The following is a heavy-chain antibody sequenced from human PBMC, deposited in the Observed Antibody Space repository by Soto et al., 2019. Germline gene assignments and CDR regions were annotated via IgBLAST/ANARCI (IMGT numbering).Heavy chain of an antibody. J-gene: IGHJ6*02. CDR2: TYQSGSA. CDR3: ARDYYGMDV. Sequence: QLQLQESGSGLVKPSQTLSLTCTVSGGSITSGGYSWTWIRQSPGKGLEWIGYTYQSGSAYYNPSLKSRVTLSVDRSKNQFSLNLTSVTAADTAVYYCARDYYGMDVWGQGTPGTVSS. CDR1: GGSITSGGYS. V-gene: IGHV4-30-2*06.